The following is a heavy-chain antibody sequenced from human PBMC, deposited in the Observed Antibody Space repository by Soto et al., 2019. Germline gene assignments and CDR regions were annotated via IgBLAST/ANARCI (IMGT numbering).Heavy chain of an antibody. V-gene: IGHV3-30*18. J-gene: IGHJ4*02. D-gene: IGHD5-18*01. CDR1: GFIFSNYV. CDR2: VSSAGSTK. CDR3: EKDLGYSYGGFFDY. Sequence: GWSLRLSCAASGFIFSNYVMHWVRQAPGKGLEWVAVVSSAGSTKYYADSVKGRFTISRDNSKNTVFLQMNSLRAEDTAVYYCEKDLGYSYGGFFDYWGQGTL.